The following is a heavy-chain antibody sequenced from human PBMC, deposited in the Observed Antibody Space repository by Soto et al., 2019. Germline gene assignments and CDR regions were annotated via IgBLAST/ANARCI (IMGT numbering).Heavy chain of an antibody. CDR1: GGSISSGGYY. Sequence: QVQLQESGPGLVKPSQTLSLTCTVSGGSISSGGYYWSWIRQHPGKGLEWIGYIYYSGSTYYNPSLKSRVTISVDTSKNQFSLKLSSVTAADTAVYYCARQSHSSIAVDWYFDLWGRGTLVTVSS. D-gene: IGHD6-6*01. V-gene: IGHV4-31*03. CDR3: ARQSHSSIAVDWYFDL. J-gene: IGHJ2*01. CDR2: IYYSGST.